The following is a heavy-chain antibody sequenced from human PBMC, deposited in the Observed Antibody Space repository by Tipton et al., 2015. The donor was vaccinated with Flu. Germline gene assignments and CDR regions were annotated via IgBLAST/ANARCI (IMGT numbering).Heavy chain of an antibody. J-gene: IGHJ4*02. CDR1: GINFSRYA. Sequence: SLRLSCAASGINFSRYAMHWVRQAPGRGLEWVAVISYDATLEYFADSVRGRFTISRDNSKNTLFLQMNSLRSNDTAVYYCASSPWFKEGSLPYWGQGILVTVSS. CDR3: ASSPWFKEGSLPY. V-gene: IGHV3-30*07. CDR2: ISYDATLE. D-gene: IGHD2-15*01.